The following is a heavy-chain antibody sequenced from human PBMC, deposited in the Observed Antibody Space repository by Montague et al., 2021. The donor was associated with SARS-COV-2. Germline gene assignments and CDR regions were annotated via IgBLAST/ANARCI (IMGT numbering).Heavy chain of an antibody. D-gene: IGHD3-9*01. CDR3: ARAAWNYDSLTGYYDY. CDR1: GFTFSSYS. Sequence: SLRLSCAASGFTFSSYSMHWVRQAPGKGLEWVAVISYDGSNTYYSDSVKGRFTISRDNSKNTLYLQMNSLRAEDTAVYYCARAAWNYDSLTGYYDYWGQGTLVTVSS. J-gene: IGHJ4*02. CDR2: ISYDGSNT. V-gene: IGHV3-30*04.